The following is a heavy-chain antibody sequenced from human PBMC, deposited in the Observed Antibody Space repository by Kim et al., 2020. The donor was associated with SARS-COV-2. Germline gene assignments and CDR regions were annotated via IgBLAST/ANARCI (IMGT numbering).Heavy chain of an antibody. CDR3: ARGSYYYDSGESDAFDI. J-gene: IGHJ3*02. CDR1: GFTFSSYG. CDR2: IWYDGSNK. Sequence: GGSLRLSCAASGFTFSSYGMHWVRQAPGKGLEWVAVIWYDGSNKYYADSVKGRFTISRDNSKNTLYLQMNSLRAEDTAVYYCARGSYYYDSGESDAFDIWGQGTMVTVSS. D-gene: IGHD3-22*01. V-gene: IGHV3-33*08.